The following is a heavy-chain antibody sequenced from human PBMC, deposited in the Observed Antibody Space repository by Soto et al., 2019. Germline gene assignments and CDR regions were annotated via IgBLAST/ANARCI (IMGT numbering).Heavy chain of an antibody. V-gene: IGHV4-34*01. J-gene: IGHJ6*02. D-gene: IGHD3-3*01. CDR2: INHRGST. CDR3: ARFRFWSGYYPHYYYYGMDV. CDR1: GGSFSGYY. Sequence: SETLSLTCAVYGGSFSGYYWSWIRQPPGKGLEWIGGINHRGSTSYNPSLKSRVTISVDTSKNQFSLKLSSVTAADTAVYYCARFRFWSGYYPHYYYYGMDVWGQGTTVTVSS.